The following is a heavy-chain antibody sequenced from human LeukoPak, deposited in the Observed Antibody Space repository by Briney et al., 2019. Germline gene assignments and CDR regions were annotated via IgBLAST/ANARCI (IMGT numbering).Heavy chain of an antibody. CDR3: ARRPCGGSCYFYYYYGMDV. Sequence: GGSLRLSCAASGFTFSDSWMSWVRQAPGKGLEWVSYISSSGSTIYYADSVKGRFTIPRDNAKNSLYLQMNSLRAEDTAVYYCARRPCGGSCYFYYYYGMDVWGQGTTVTVSS. D-gene: IGHD2-15*01. CDR1: GFTFSDSW. V-gene: IGHV3-11*04. J-gene: IGHJ6*02. CDR2: ISSSGSTI.